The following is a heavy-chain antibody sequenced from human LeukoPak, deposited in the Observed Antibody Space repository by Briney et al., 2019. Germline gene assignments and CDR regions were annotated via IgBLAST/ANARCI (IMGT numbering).Heavy chain of an antibody. CDR2: ISWNSGSK. CDR1: GFTFDDYA. Sequence: PGGSLRLSCAASGFTFDDYAMHWVRQAPGKGLEWVSGISWNSGSKGYADSVKGRFIISRDNAKNFLHLQMNSLRAEDTALYYCAKARGIAVAGNVVDYWGQGTLVTVSS. V-gene: IGHV3-9*01. CDR3: AKARGIAVAGNVVDY. J-gene: IGHJ4*02. D-gene: IGHD6-19*01.